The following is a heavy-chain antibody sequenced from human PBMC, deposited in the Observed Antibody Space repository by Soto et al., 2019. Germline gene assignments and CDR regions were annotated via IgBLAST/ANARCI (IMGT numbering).Heavy chain of an antibody. CDR3: ARSDPPYYSGSGRNYYYSMDV. Sequence: ASVKVSCKASGYTFTDYYIHWVRQAPGQGLEWMGWINPNTGGTKFAQKFQGRATMTRDTSISTAFMELNRLRSDDAAVFYCARSDPPYYSGSGRNYYYSMDVWGQGTTVTVSS. D-gene: IGHD3-10*01. CDR1: GYTFTDYY. CDR2: INPNTGGT. J-gene: IGHJ6*02. V-gene: IGHV1-2*02.